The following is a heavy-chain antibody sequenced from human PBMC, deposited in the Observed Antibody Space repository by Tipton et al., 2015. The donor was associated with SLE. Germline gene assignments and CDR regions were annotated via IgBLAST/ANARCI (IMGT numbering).Heavy chain of an antibody. CDR3: ARDPFY. V-gene: IGHV4-59*01. Sequence: TLSLTCTVSGGSISSYYWSWIRQFPGKGLEWIGYMYYSGSTNYNPSLKSRVTISVDMSKNQFSLKLNSVTAADTAVYFCARDPFYWGQGILVTVSS. CDR2: MYYSGST. J-gene: IGHJ4*02. CDR1: GGSISSYY.